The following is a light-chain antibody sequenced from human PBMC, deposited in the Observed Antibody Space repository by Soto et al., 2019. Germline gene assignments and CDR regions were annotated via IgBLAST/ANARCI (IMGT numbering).Light chain of an antibody. CDR2: AAS. Sequence: DIQMTQSPSSLSASVGDRVNITFRASQNINSYLNWFQQKPGRAPNILISAASTLQSGVPSRFSGSGSGTDFTLTVSSLQPEDFATYYCQQNFNTPITFGQGTRLEI. J-gene: IGKJ5*01. V-gene: IGKV1-39*01. CDR1: QNINSY. CDR3: QQNFNTPIT.